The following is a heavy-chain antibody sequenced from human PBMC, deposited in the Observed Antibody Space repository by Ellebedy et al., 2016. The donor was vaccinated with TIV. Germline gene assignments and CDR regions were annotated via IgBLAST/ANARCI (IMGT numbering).Heavy chain of an antibody. CDR1: GYTFTYYG. Sequence: ASVTVSCXASGYTFTYYGFSWVRQAPGQGLEWMGSFSANNGNTNYAPKLQGRVTMTTDTSTSTAYMALRSLRSDDTAVYYSARDGDIVAGVDGAPFDYWGQGTLVTVSS. CDR2: FSANNGNT. D-gene: IGHD2-15*01. V-gene: IGHV1-18*01. CDR3: ARDGDIVAGVDGAPFDY. J-gene: IGHJ4*02.